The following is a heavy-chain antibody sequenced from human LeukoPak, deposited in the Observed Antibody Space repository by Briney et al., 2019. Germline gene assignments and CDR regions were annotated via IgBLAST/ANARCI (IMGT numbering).Heavy chain of an antibody. V-gene: IGHV3-49*03. CDR3: TRDLVVVTRSGFDY. Sequence: GGSLRLSRTASGFTFGDYAMSWFRQAPGKGLEWVGFIRSKAYGGTTEYAASVKGRFTISRDDSKSIAYLQMNSLKTEDTAVYYCTRDLVVVTRSGFDYWGQGTLVTVSS. CDR1: GFTFGDYA. J-gene: IGHJ4*02. CDR2: IRSKAYGGTT. D-gene: IGHD2-21*02.